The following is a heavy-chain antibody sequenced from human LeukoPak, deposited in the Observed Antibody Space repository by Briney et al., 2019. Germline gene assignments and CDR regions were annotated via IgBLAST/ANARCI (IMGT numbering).Heavy chain of an antibody. CDR1: GFTLSSYW. V-gene: IGHV3-74*01. CDR2: INSDGTNT. J-gene: IGHJ4*02. Sequence: PGGSLRLSCAASGFTLSSYWMHWVRQAPGKGLVWVSRINSDGTNTRHADSVKGRFTVSRDSAKNTLYLQMNSLRAEDTAVYYCAREMGGGGGGFDYWGQGTLVTVSP. CDR3: AREMGGGGGGFDY. D-gene: IGHD3-16*01.